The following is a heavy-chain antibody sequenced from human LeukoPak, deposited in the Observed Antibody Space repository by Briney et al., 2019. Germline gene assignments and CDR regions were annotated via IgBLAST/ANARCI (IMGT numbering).Heavy chain of an antibody. CDR1: GYTFSSYY. D-gene: IGHD3-3*01. CDR3: ARVGDSDNYIFDY. CDR2: IDPSGGST. Sequence: GASVKVSCMASGYTFSSYYMHWVRQAPGQGPEWVGMIDPSGGSTSYAQKFQGRVTMTRDTSTSTIYMELSSLRSEDTAVYYCARVGDSDNYIFDYWGQGTLVTVSS. J-gene: IGHJ4*02. V-gene: IGHV1-46*01.